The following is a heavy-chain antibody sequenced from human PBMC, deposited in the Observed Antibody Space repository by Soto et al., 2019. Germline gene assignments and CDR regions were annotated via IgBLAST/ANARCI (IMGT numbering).Heavy chain of an antibody. J-gene: IGHJ5*02. D-gene: IGHD3-10*01. CDR2: ISSNGGST. CDR1: GFTFSSYA. Sequence: GSLRLSFSASGFTFSSYAMHWIRQAPGKGLEYVSAISSNGGSTYYADSVKGRFTISRDNSKNTLYLQMSSLRAEDTAVYYCVKGLVGRGVRYNWFDPWGQGTLVTVSS. V-gene: IGHV3-64D*08. CDR3: VKGLVGRGVRYNWFDP.